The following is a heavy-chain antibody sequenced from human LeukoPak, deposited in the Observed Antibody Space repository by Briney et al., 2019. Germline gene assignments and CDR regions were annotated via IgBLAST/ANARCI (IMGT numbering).Heavy chain of an antibody. Sequence: GGSLRLSCAASGFTFSSYSMNWVRQAPGKGLEWVSSISSSSSYIYYADSVKGRFTISRDNAMNSLYLQMNSLRAEDTAVYYCAREREDGYNQAPFDYWGQGTLVTVSS. J-gene: IGHJ4*02. CDR3: AREREDGYNQAPFDY. D-gene: IGHD5-24*01. V-gene: IGHV3-21*01. CDR2: ISSSSSYI. CDR1: GFTFSSYS.